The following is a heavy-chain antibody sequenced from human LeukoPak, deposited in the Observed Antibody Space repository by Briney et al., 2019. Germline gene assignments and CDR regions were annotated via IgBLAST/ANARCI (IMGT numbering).Heavy chain of an antibody. V-gene: IGHV4-59*12. D-gene: IGHD6-25*01. J-gene: IGHJ4*02. CDR2: IYYSGST. Sequence: SETLSLTCTVSGGSISSYYWSWIRQPPGKGLEWIGYIYYSGSTYYNPSLKSRVTISVDTSKNQFSLKLSSVTAADTAVYYCARETYSATYKYYFDYWGQGTLVTVSS. CDR3: ARETYSATYKYYFDY. CDR1: GGSISSYY.